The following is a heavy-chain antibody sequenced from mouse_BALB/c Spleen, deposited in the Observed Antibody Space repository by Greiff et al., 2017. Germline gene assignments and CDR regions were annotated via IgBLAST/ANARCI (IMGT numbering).Heavy chain of an antibody. D-gene: IGHD4-1*01. CDR1: GYSITSDYA. CDR2: ISYSGST. CDR3: ARWDRYFDY. V-gene: IGHV3-2*02. Sequence: EVKLEESGPGLVKPSQSLSLTCTVTGYSITSDYAWNWIRQFPGNKLEWMGYISYSGSTSYNPSLKSRISITRDTSKNQFFRQLNSVTTEDTATYYCARWDRYFDYWGQGTTLTVSS. J-gene: IGHJ2*01.